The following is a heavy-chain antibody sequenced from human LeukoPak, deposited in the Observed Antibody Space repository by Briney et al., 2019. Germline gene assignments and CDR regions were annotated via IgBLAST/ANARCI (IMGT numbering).Heavy chain of an antibody. V-gene: IGHV1-18*01. J-gene: IGHJ4*02. Sequence: ASVKVSCKASGYTFTSYGISWVRQAPGHGLEWMGWISAYNGNTNYAQKLQGRVTMTTDTSTSTAYMELRSLRSDDTAVYYCARTIAAAYYFDYWGQGTLVTVSS. CDR2: ISAYNGNT. CDR3: ARTIAAAYYFDY. D-gene: IGHD6-13*01. CDR1: GYTFTSYG.